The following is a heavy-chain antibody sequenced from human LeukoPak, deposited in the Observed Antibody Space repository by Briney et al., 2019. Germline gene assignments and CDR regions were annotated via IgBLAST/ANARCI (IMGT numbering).Heavy chain of an antibody. D-gene: IGHD4-17*01. CDR1: GFTFSSYG. J-gene: IGHJ4*02. Sequence: PGGSLRLSCAASGFTFSSYGMHWVRQAPGKGLEWVAVISYDGSNKYYADSVKGRFTISRDNSKNTLYLQMNSLRAEDTAVYYCARTTVNILGTFDYWGQGTLVTVSS. CDR3: ARTTVNILGTFDY. CDR2: ISYDGSNK. V-gene: IGHV3-30*03.